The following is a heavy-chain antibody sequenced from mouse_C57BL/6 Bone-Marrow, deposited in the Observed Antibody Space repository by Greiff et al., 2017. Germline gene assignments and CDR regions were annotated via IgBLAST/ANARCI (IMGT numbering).Heavy chain of an antibody. J-gene: IGHJ2*01. D-gene: IGHD2-10*02. V-gene: IGHV1-81*01. CDR2: IYPRSGNT. CDR3: ARLGYGNFDY. Sequence: QVQLKESGAELARPGASVKLSCKASGYTFTSYGISWVKQRTGQGLEWIGEIYPRSGNTYYNEKFKGKATLTADKSSSTAYMELRSLTSEDSAVYFCARLGYGNFDYWGQGTTLTVSS. CDR1: GYTFTSYG.